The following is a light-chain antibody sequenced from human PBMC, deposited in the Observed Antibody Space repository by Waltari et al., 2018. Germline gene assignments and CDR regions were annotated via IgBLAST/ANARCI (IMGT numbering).Light chain of an antibody. CDR3: QSYDRSLSGGYV. J-gene: IGLJ1*01. Sequence: QSVLTQPPSVSGAPGPRVTISLPVRSANIGAGHDAPWYQQLPGSAPKLLIYGNSKRPSGVPERFSGSKSGTSASLAITGLQAEDEADYYCQSYDRSLSGGYVFGTGTRVIVL. V-gene: IGLV1-40*01. CDR2: GNS. CDR1: SANIGAGHD.